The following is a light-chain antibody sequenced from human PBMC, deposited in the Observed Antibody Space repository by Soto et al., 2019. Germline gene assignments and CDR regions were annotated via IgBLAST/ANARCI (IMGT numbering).Light chain of an antibody. Sequence: EIVLTQSPATLSLSPGERATLSCRASQSVSSYLAWYQQKPGLAPRLLIYDASNRATGIPARFSGSGSGTDFTLTISSLEPEDFAVYYCQQRGNWPYTFGQGTKLEIK. J-gene: IGKJ2*01. V-gene: IGKV3-11*01. CDR2: DAS. CDR3: QQRGNWPYT. CDR1: QSVSSY.